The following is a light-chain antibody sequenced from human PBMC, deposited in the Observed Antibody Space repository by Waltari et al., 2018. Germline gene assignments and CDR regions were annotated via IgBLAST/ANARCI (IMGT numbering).Light chain of an antibody. CDR2: DAS. CDR1: QGVSRT. J-gene: IGKJ1*01. CDR3: QKYGTLPAT. Sequence: EIVLTQSPGTLSLSPGERATLSCRASQGVSRTLAWYQQKPGQAPRLLIYDASTWATGIPDRFSGSGSGTDFSLTISRLEPEDFAVYYCQKYGTLPATFGQGTKVQIK. V-gene: IGKV3-20*01.